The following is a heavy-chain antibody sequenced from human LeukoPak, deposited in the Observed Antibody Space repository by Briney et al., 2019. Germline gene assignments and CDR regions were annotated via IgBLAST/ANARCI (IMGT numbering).Heavy chain of an antibody. CDR2: ISGSGGST. J-gene: IGHJ5*02. D-gene: IGHD3-3*01. CDR3: AKDGSPDFWSGPDWFDP. CDR1: GFTFSSYA. V-gene: IGHV3-23*01. Sequence: QTGGSLRLSCAASGFTFSSYAMSWVRQAPGKGLEWVSAISGSGGSTYYADSVKGRFTISRDNSKNTLYLQMNSLRAEDTAVYYCAKDGSPDFWSGPDWFDPWGQGTLVTVSS.